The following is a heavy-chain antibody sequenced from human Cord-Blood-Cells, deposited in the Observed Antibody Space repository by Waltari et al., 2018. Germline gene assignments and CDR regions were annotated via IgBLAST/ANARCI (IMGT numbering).Heavy chain of an antibody. CDR2: IRSKANSYAT. J-gene: IGHJ4*02. V-gene: IGHV3-73*02. D-gene: IGHD2-21*02. CDR3: TRSTAIKDY. CDR1: GFPFSGSA. Sequence: EVQLVESGGGLVQPGGSLKLSCAASGFPFSGSAIHWVRQASGKGLEWVGRIRSKANSYATAYAASVKGRFTISRDDSKNTAYLQMNSLKTEDTAVYYCTRSTAIKDYWGQGTLVTVSS.